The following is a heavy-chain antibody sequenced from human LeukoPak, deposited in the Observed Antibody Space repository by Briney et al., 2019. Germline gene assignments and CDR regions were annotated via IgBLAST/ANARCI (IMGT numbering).Heavy chain of an antibody. Sequence: GGSLRLSCAASGFTFSSYSMNWVRQAPGKGLEWVSSISSSSSYIYYADSVEGRFTISRDNAKNSLYLQMNSLRAEDTAVYYCARSIVGATGIDYWGQGTLVTVSS. CDR1: GFTFSSYS. CDR2: ISSSSSYI. J-gene: IGHJ4*02. V-gene: IGHV3-21*01. CDR3: ARSIVGATGIDY. D-gene: IGHD1-26*01.